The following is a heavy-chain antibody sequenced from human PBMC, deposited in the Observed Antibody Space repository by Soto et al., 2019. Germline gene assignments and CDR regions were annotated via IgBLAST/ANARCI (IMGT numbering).Heavy chain of an antibody. V-gene: IGHV4-34*01. J-gene: IGHJ4*02. CDR2: INHSGST. CDR1: GGSFSGYY. D-gene: IGHD3-10*01. Sequence: QVQLQQWGAGLLKPSETLSLTCAVYGGSFSGYYWSWIRQPPGKGLEWIGEINHSGSTNYNPSLKSRXXIXVXXSKNQFPLKLRSGTAADTAVYYCASLYYYGSGVDYWGQGTLVTVSS. CDR3: ASLYYYGSGVDY.